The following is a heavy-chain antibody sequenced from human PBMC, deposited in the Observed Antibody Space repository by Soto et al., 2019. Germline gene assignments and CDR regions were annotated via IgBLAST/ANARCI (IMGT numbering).Heavy chain of an antibody. CDR1: GGSISSYY. Sequence: SETLSLTCTVSGGSISSYYWSWIRQPPGKGLEWIGYIYYSGSTNYNPSLKSRVTISVDTSKNQFSLKLSSVTAADTAVYYCARLGIFGVVYSWFDPWGQGTLVTVSS. J-gene: IGHJ5*02. CDR3: ARLGIFGVVYSWFDP. CDR2: IYYSGST. V-gene: IGHV4-59*08. D-gene: IGHD3-3*01.